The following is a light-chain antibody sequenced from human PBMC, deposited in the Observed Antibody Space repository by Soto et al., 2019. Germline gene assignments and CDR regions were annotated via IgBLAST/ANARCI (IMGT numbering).Light chain of an antibody. J-gene: IGKJ2*01. CDR2: AAS. CDR1: QNIRNY. Sequence: DIQMTQSPSSLSASVGDRVTITCRASQNIRNYLNWYQQRPGKTPNLLVYAASNLRGGVPSRFSGSGSGTVFTLTICTLQPEDFATYYCQQIHSTSSYTFGQGTRVDIK. V-gene: IGKV1-39*01. CDR3: QQIHSTSSYT.